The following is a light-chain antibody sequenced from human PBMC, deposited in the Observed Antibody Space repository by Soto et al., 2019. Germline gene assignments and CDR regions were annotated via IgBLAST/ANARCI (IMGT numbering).Light chain of an antibody. CDR2: EDT. J-gene: IGLJ3*02. CDR3: GSYAGSSILVV. V-gene: IGLV2-23*02. Sequence: QSALTQPASVSGSPGQSIIISCTGTSSDIGSYDRVSWYQRHPGKAPKLIIYEDTRRPSGISNSFSGSKSGNTASLTISGLQAEDEADYFCGSYAGSSILVVFGGGTKLTVL. CDR1: SSDIGSYDR.